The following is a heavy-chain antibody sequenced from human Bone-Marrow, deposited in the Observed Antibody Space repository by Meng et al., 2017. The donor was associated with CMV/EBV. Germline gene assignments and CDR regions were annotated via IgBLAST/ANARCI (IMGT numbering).Heavy chain of an antibody. CDR1: GFTFSSYW. V-gene: IGHV3-74*01. CDR3: AREGGYGGFDP. Sequence: SGAASGFTFSSYWMHWVRQAPGKGLVWVSRINSDGSSTSYADSVKGRFTISRDNAKNTLYLQMNSLRAEDTAVYYCAREGGYGGFDPWGQGTLVTVSS. CDR2: INSDGSST. J-gene: IGHJ5*02. D-gene: IGHD6-13*01.